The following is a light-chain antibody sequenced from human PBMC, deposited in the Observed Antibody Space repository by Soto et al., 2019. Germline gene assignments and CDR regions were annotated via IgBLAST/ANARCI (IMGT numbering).Light chain of an antibody. Sequence: QSALTQPASVSGSPGQSIAISCTGTSSDVGSYNLVSWYQRHPGKAPKLMIYEGTKRPSGVSNRFSGSKSGNTASLTISGLQAEDEADYYCCSSAGSSLYVFGSGTKVTV. CDR2: EGT. CDR3: CSSAGSSLYV. J-gene: IGLJ1*01. CDR1: SSDVGSYNL. V-gene: IGLV2-23*01.